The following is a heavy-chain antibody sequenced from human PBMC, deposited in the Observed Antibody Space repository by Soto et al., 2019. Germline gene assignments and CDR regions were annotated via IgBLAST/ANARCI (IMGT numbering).Heavy chain of an antibody. CDR2: MSGSGASI. D-gene: IGHD1-20*01. J-gene: IGHJ6*02. CDR3: ARDNWNGAYYGLDV. CDR1: QFTFNIDA. Sequence: EVQLLESGGGLVQSGDSLTLSCVASQFTFNIDAMTWVRQAPGKGLEWVSSMSGSGASIYYADSVKGRFTISRDKSKKTLYLQMNSLRAEDTAVYWCARDNWNGAYYGLDVWGQGTTVTVS. V-gene: IGHV3-23*01.